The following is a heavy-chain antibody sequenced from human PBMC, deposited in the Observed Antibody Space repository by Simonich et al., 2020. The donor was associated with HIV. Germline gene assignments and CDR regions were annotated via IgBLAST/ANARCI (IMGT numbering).Heavy chain of an antibody. Sequence: QVQLQQWGAGLLKPSETLSLTFIVYGGSFSDFYWSWIRQPPGKGLEWIGDINHGGSTTYNPSLKSRVTISEDSSKNQFSLNLSSVTAADTAVYYCARYTPAYSRGHWYFDLWGRGTLVTVSS. CDR2: INHGGST. V-gene: IGHV4-34*01. CDR3: ARYTPAYSRGHWYFDL. CDR1: GGSFSDFY. J-gene: IGHJ2*01. D-gene: IGHD6-19*01.